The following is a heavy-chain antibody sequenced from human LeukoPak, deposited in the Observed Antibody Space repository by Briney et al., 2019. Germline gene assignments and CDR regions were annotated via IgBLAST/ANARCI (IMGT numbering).Heavy chain of an antibody. V-gene: IGHV4-59*01. D-gene: IGHD6-19*01. CDR2: IYYTGST. CDR3: ARAAGSGWFGIDY. J-gene: IGHJ4*02. Sequence: SETLSLTCTVSGGSLSSYYWSWIRQPPGKGLEGIGYIYYTGSTNYTPSLKSRVTISVDTSKNQFSLKLNSVTAADTAVYYCARAAGSGWFGIDYWGQGTLVTVSS. CDR1: GGSLSSYY.